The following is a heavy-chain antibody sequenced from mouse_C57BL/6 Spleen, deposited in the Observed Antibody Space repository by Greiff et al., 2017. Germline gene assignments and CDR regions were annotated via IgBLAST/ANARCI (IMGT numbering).Heavy chain of an antibody. Sequence: EVKLVESGGGLVQPKGSLKLSCAASGFSFNTYAMNWVRQAPGKGLEWVARIRNKSNNYATNDADSVKDRFTISRDDSESMLYLQMNNLETEDTAMYYCVGGGAYWGTGTLVTVSA. V-gene: IGHV10-1*01. J-gene: IGHJ3*01. CDR1: GFSFNTYA. CDR3: VGGGAY. CDR2: IRNKSNNYAT.